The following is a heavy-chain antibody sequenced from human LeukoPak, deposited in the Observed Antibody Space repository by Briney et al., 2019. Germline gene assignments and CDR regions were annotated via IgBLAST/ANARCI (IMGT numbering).Heavy chain of an antibody. CDR1: GGTFSSYA. CDR3: ARYYGSGSYDS. J-gene: IGHJ5*01. CDR2: IIPILGIA. Sequence: GASVKVSCKASGGTFSSYAISWVRQAPGQGLEWMGRIIPILGIANYAQKFQGRVTITTDESTSTAYMELSSLRSEDTAVYYCARYYGSGSYDSWGQGTLVTVSS. D-gene: IGHD3-10*01. V-gene: IGHV1-69*04.